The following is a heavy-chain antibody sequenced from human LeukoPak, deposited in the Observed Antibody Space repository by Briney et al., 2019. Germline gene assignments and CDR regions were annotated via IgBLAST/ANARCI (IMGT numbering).Heavy chain of an antibody. D-gene: IGHD1-14*01. J-gene: IGHJ4*02. CDR3: VRGGPGSPLDH. CDR1: GFTLSNYA. Sequence: PGGSLRLSCAASGFTLSNYAMTWVRQAPGKGLEWVSAISRSGSNTYYADSVKGRFTISSDNSRDTLYLKMNSLRAEDTAIYYCVRGGPGSPLDHWGQGTLVTVS. V-gene: IGHV3-23*01. CDR2: ISRSGSNT.